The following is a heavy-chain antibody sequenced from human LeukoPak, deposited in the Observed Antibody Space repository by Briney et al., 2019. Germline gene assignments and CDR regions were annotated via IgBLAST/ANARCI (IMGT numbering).Heavy chain of an antibody. Sequence: PGGSLRLSCAASGFTFSSYSMNWVRQAPGKGLEWVSYISSSSSTIYYADSVKGRFTISRDNARNSLYLQMNSLRAEDTAVYYCARGPVGATRQYFQHWGQGTLVTVSS. J-gene: IGHJ1*01. D-gene: IGHD1-26*01. V-gene: IGHV3-48*01. CDR1: GFTFSSYS. CDR3: ARGPVGATRQYFQH. CDR2: ISSSSSTI.